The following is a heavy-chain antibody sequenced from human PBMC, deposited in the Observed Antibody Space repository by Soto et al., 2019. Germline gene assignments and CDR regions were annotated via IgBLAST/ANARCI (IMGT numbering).Heavy chain of an antibody. V-gene: IGHV3-23*01. J-gene: IGHJ4*02. D-gene: IGHD1-26*01. Sequence: EVQLLESGGGLVQPGGSLRLSFAASGFTFSIYAMSWVRQAPGKGLEWVSTISGSGGSTYYADSVKGRFTISRDNSKNTLYLQVRRLRAEDTAVYDCAKGSLSGRNQGPPDYWGQGTLVTVSS. CDR2: ISGSGGST. CDR3: AKGSLSGRNQGPPDY. CDR1: GFTFSIYA.